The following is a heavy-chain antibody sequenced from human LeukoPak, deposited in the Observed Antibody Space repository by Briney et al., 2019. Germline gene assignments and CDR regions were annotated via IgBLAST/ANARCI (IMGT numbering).Heavy chain of an antibody. CDR2: ISYDGTKI. Sequence: LTGGSLRLSCAASGFSFSTHKMNWVRQAPGKGLEWVAVISYDGTKIYYADSAKGRSTISRDNSKNMVYLQMNSLRAEDTALYYCARDSVKLPGISYFDNWGQGTLVTVSS. CDR1: GFSFSTHK. D-gene: IGHD3-3*02. V-gene: IGHV3-30-3*01. CDR3: ARDSVKLPGISYFDN. J-gene: IGHJ1*01.